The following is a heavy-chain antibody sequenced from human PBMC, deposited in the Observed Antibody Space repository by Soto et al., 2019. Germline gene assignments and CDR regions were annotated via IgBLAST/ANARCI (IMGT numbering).Heavy chain of an antibody. CDR2: VNPNTGVT. J-gene: IGHJ5*02. V-gene: IGHV1-2*02. CDR3: TTLRLDP. D-gene: IGHD3-9*01. Sequence: QVQLVQSGSEVKKPGASVKVSCQASGYTFTALYMNWVRQAPGQGLEWMGWVNPNTGVTKYAQKFQGRVTMTRDTSINTAYMELSGPTSDDTAVYYCTTLRLDPWGQGTLVTVSS. CDR1: GYTFTALY.